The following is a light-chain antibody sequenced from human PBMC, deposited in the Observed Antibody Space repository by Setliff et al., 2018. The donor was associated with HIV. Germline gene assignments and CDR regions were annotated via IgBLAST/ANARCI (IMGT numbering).Light chain of an antibody. CDR1: RSAVGDTES. Sequence: LHQPASVSGSPGQSITIPCTGSRSAVGDTESVSWYQQHPGEFPKLILYNVNQRHSGTSSRVSGSKSKSTGSLTVSVLQAADEGTDYCCSCAGCNCWIFGGRTKVTVL. J-gene: IGLJ2*01. V-gene: IGLV2-23*02. CDR2: NVN. CDR3: CSCAGCNCWI.